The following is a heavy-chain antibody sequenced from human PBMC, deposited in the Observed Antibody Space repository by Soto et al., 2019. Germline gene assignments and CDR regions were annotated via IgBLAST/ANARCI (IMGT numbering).Heavy chain of an antibody. D-gene: IGHD3-22*01. CDR1: GGSISSGGYS. CDR2: IYHSGST. CDR3: ARAAKYYYDSSGYSSNRLAPNWLDS. Sequence: SETLALTCAVSGGSISSGGYSWSWIRQPPGKGLEWIGYIYHSGSTYYNPSLKSRVTISVDRSKNQFSLKLSSVTAADTAVYYCARAAKYYYDSSGYSSNRLAPNWLDSWGQGTLVTVSS. V-gene: IGHV4-30-2*01. J-gene: IGHJ5*01.